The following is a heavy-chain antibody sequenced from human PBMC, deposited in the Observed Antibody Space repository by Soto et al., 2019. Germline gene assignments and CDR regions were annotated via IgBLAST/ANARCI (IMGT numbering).Heavy chain of an antibody. CDR1: GFTFSDYY. D-gene: IGHD2-15*01. CDR2: ISSSGSTI. V-gene: IGHV3-11*01. Sequence: QVSLVESGGGLVKPGGSLRLSCAASGFTFSDYYMSWIRQAPGKGLEWVSYISSSGSTIYYADSVKGRFTISRDNAKNSLYLQMNSLRAEDTAVYYCASEDCSGGSCFFRYGMDVWGQGTTVTVSS. CDR3: ASEDCSGGSCFFRYGMDV. J-gene: IGHJ6*02.